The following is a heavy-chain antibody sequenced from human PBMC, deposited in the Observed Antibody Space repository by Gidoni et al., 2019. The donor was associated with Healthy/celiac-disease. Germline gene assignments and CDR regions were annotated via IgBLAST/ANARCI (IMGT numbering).Heavy chain of an antibody. V-gene: IGHV4-4*07. CDR1: GGSISSYY. D-gene: IGHD3-3*01. Sequence: QVQLQESGPGLVTPSETLSLTCTVSGGSISSYYWSWIRQPAGKGLEWIGRIYTSGSTNYNPSLKSRVTMSVDTSKNQFSLKLSSVTAADTAVYYCARAFGVVSIEVDAFDIWGQGTMVTVSS. CDR3: ARAFGVVSIEVDAFDI. CDR2: IYTSGST. J-gene: IGHJ3*02.